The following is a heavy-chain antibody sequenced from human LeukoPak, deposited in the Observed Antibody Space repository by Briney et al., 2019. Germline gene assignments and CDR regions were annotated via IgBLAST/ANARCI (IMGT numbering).Heavy chain of an antibody. V-gene: IGHV1-8*01. D-gene: IGHD5-12*01. J-gene: IGHJ6*03. CDR1: GNTFTSYD. Sequence: ASVRVSCKASGNTFTSYDINWVRQATGQGLEWMGWMNPNSGNTAYAQKFQGRVTMTRDTSISTAYMEVSSLRSEDTAVYYCARGRATIPDYYMDVWGKGTTVTVSS. CDR2: MNPNSGNT. CDR3: ARGRATIPDYYMDV.